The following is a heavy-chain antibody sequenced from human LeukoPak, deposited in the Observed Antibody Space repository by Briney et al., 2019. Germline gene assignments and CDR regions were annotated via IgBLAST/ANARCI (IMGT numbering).Heavy chain of an antibody. Sequence: SETLSLTCGVSGYSISSGYYSGWIRQTPGKGREWIGHIYYSGRPYDNPSLNSRVPLSIDTSKNQFSLKLSSGTAADTAVYYCARGGLVEAAAGFDCWGQGTLVTVSS. J-gene: IGHJ4*02. D-gene: IGHD6-13*01. CDR1: GYSISSGYY. CDR3: ARGGLVEAAAGFDC. V-gene: IGHV4-38-2*01. CDR2: IYYSGRP.